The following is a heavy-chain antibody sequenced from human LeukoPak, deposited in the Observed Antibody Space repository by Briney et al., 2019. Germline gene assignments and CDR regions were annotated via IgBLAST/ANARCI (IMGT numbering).Heavy chain of an antibody. D-gene: IGHD3-10*01. CDR2: MNPNSGNT. Sequence: GASVKVSCKASGYTFTSYDINWVRQATGQGLEWMGWMNPNSGNTGYAQKFQGRVTMTRNTSISTAYMEPSSLRSDDTAVYYCARDYRSGPFDYWGQGTLVTVSS. CDR3: ARDYRSGPFDY. J-gene: IGHJ4*02. CDR1: GYTFTSYD. V-gene: IGHV1-8*01.